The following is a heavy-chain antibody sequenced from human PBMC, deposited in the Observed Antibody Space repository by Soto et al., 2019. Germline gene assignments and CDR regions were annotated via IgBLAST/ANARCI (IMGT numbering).Heavy chain of an antibody. V-gene: IGHV4-34*01. CDR2: ISSRST. D-gene: IGHD1-26*01. CDR1: GGSSSGSY. J-gene: IGHJ4*02. CDR3: ARGPSSRGVGATNPSH. Sequence: SETLSLTCAVYGGSSSGSYWTWIRQSPEKGLEWIGEISSRSTNYNPSPKSRVTISADTSKNQFPLKLTSVTAADTAVYYCARGPSSRGVGATNPSHWGRGTLVTVSS.